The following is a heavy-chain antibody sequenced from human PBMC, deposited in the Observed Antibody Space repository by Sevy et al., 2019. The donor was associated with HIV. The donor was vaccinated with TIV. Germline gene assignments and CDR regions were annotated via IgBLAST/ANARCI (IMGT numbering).Heavy chain of an antibody. D-gene: IGHD3-22*01. CDR3: ARTNLRPYYYDSSGYYSFDY. J-gene: IGHJ4*02. Sequence: SETLSLTCAIYGGSFSGYYWSWIRPPPGKGLEWIGEINHSGSTNYNPSLKSRVTISVDTSKNQFSLKLSSVTAADTAVYYCARTNLRPYYYDSSGYYSFDYWGQGTLVTVSS. V-gene: IGHV4-34*01. CDR1: GGSFSGYY. CDR2: INHSGST.